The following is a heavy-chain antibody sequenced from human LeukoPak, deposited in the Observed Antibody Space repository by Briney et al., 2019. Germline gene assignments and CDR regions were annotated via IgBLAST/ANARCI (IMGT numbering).Heavy chain of an antibody. Sequence: PSETLSLTCTVSGASISTIISYWGWIRQTPGKGLEWIGSIYYSGTTYYNPSLESRVTISMDTSKNQFSVKLTSVTAADTAVYYCARDQGAVAGIDPWGQGTLVTVSS. J-gene: IGHJ5*02. V-gene: IGHV4-39*07. CDR2: IYYSGTT. CDR3: ARDQGAVAGIDP. D-gene: IGHD6-19*01. CDR1: GASISTIISY.